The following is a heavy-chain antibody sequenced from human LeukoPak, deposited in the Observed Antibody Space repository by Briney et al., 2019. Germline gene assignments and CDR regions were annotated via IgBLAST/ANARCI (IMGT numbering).Heavy chain of an antibody. D-gene: IGHD1-26*01. J-gene: IGHJ4*02. CDR3: ARSGSYQRTLDY. V-gene: IGHV4-39*01. CDR2: LYSRGTP. Sequence: SETLSLTCTASGGSINSDTYFWGWIRQPPGKGLEWIGSLYSRGTPYHNPSLGGRVTISIDESKNQISLKLNSVTAADTAVYYCARSGSYQRTLDYWGQGTLVTVSS. CDR1: GGSINSDTYF.